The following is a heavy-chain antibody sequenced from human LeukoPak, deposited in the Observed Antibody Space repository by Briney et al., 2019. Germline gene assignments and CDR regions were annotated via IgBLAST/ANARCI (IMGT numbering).Heavy chain of an antibody. CDR3: ARGRRYGSGSYYNVPLFDY. V-gene: IGHV5-51*01. CDR2: IYPGDSDT. D-gene: IGHD3-10*01. CDR1: GYSFTSYW. Sequence: GESLKISCKGSGYSFTSYWIGWVRQMPGKGLEWMGIIYPGDSDTRYSPSFQGQVTISADKSISTAYLQWSSLKASDTAMYYCARGRRYGSGSYYNVPLFDYWGQGTLVTVSS. J-gene: IGHJ4*02.